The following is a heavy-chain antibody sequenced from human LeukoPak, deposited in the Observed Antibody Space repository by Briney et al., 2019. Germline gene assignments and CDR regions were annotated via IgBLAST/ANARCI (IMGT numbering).Heavy chain of an antibody. CDR3: AKDWIRSSAH. CDR1: GFTFSSYG. Sequence: HSGGSLRLSCAASGFTFSSYGMHWVRQAPGKGLEWVAFIRYDGSNKYYADSVKGRFTISRDNSKNTLYLQMNSLRAEDTAVYYCAKDWIRSSAHWGQGTLVTVSS. V-gene: IGHV3-30*02. J-gene: IGHJ4*02. CDR2: IRYDGSNK. D-gene: IGHD2-2*01.